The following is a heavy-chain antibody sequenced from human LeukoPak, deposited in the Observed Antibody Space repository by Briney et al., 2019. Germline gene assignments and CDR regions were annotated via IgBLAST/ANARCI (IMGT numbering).Heavy chain of an antibody. J-gene: IGHJ3*01. CDR2: KYARGSS. CDR1: GGSISNYY. V-gene: IGHV4-4*07. CDR3: XXXXXXXXXXXXXXXXXXX. Sequence: SETLSLTCTVSGGSISNYYWSWIRQPAGKGLEWIGRKYARGSSNYNPPVQSRVTMSVDTSKKQFSLKLRSLTAADTAVYYRXXXXXXXXXXXXXXXXXXXXXXXTMVSVSP.